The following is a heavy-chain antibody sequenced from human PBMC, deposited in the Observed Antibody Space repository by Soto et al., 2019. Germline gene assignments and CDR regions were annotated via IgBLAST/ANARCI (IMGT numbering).Heavy chain of an antibody. D-gene: IGHD2-2*02. V-gene: IGHV4-31*03. CDR1: GGSIGSAAYY. Sequence: QVQLQESGPGLVKPSQTLSLTCTVSGGSIGSAAYYWSWIRQHPGKGLEWIGYISHSGSTYYTPSLKPRVIISVDTSKNQSSLSLTSVTAADTAVYYCAREYTYGSNFFDCWGQGALVTVSS. J-gene: IGHJ4*02. CDR2: ISHSGST. CDR3: AREYTYGSNFFDC.